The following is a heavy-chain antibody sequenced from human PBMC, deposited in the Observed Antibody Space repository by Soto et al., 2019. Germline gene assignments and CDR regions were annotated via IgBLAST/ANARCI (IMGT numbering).Heavy chain of an antibody. J-gene: IGHJ4*02. D-gene: IGHD2-15*01. CDR2: INPNSGDT. CDR1: ENTFIGYY. V-gene: IGHV1-2*02. CDR3: AREASAVVSLDY. Sequence: ASVKVSCKASENTFIGYYLHWVRQAPGQGLEWLGWINPNSGDTIYAQKFQDRVTMTCDTSVSTAYLELSSLSSDDTALYYCAREASAVVSLDYWGQGTLVTVSS.